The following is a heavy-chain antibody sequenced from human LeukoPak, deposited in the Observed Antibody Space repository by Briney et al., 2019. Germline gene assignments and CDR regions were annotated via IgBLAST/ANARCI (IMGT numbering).Heavy chain of an antibody. J-gene: IGHJ4*02. CDR2: IWYDGSNK. V-gene: IGHV3-33*01. Sequence: PGGSLRLSCAASEFAFGSFGRHWVRQAPGKGLEWVAVIWYDGSNKYYADSVKGRFTTSRDNSKNTLYLQMNSLRVEDTAVYYCARDGYSYGSIDYWGQGTLVTVSS. CDR3: ARDGYSYGSIDY. CDR1: EFAFGSFG. D-gene: IGHD5-18*01.